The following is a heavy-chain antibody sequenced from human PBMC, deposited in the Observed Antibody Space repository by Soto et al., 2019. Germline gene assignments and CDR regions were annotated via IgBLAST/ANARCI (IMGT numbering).Heavy chain of an antibody. Sequence: TLSLTCTVSGGSINSGGYCWSWIRQHPGKGLDWIGCISYGGSTSYNPSLKSRVTISVDTSKNQFPLKLTSVTAADTAVYYCSRGILVWGQGALVTVSS. J-gene: IGHJ4*02. CDR2: ISYGGST. CDR1: GGSINSGGYC. V-gene: IGHV4-31*03. D-gene: IGHD5-18*01. CDR3: SRGILV.